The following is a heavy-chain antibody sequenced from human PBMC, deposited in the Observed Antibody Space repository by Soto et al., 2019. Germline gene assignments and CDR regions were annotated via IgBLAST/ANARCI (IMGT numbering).Heavy chain of an antibody. CDR1: GFPISSPYS. V-gene: IGHV4-38-2*02. J-gene: IGHJ6*02. Sequence: SETLSLTCLVSGFPISSPYSWGWVRQPPGKGLEWIGSISHTGTTSYSPSLTSRVSISVDTSKNQVSLKLTSVTAADTAVYFCARVTMVIRDSDHFGVDVWGHGTTVTVSS. CDR3: ARVTMVIRDSDHFGVDV. CDR2: ISHTGTT. D-gene: IGHD4-17*01.